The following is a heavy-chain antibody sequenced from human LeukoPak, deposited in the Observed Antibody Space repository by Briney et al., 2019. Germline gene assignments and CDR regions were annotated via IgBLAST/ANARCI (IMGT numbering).Heavy chain of an antibody. Sequence: SETLSLTCTVSGGSISSGSYYWGWIRQPPGKGLEWIGMIYFTGSTYYNPSLRSRVTLSLDTSKNQFSLKLSSVTAADTAVYYCARGIRDGMVRGPTLRALYYYYYMDVWGKGTTVTVSS. CDR2: IYFTGST. CDR3: ARGIRDGMVRGPTLRALYYYYYMDV. CDR1: GGSISSGSYY. V-gene: IGHV4-39*01. D-gene: IGHD3-10*01. J-gene: IGHJ6*03.